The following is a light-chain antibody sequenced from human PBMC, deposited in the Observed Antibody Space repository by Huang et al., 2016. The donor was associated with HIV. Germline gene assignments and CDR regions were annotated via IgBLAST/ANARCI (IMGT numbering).Light chain of an antibody. J-gene: IGKJ4*01. CDR3: QQTSSVPLT. V-gene: IGKV1-39*01. CDR1: QTISNF. Sequence: DIQMTQSPSSLSASVGDRISITCRASQTISNFLNWYQQQPGKAPKLLSYAASNLQSGVSSRFSGTGSGTHFTLTVTGLQPDDFATYFCQQTSSVPLTFGGGTRVE. CDR2: AAS.